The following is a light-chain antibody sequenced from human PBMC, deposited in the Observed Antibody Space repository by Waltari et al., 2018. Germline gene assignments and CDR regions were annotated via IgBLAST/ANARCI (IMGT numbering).Light chain of an antibody. CDR3: SSYVTGGTYI. Sequence: QAALTQSPSVSGSPGQSVTISCTGTSSDIGSYNRVSWYQQHPGKAPKVMIYEVSKRPSGVSDLFSGSKSGNTASLIISGLQAEDEADYYCSSYVTGGTYIFGSGTRLTVL. CDR1: SSDIGSYNR. J-gene: IGLJ1*01. V-gene: IGLV2-18*02. CDR2: EVS.